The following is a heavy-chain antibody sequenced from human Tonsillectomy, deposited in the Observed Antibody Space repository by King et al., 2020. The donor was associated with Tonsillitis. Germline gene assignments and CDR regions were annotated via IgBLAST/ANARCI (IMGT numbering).Heavy chain of an antibody. J-gene: IGHJ3*02. CDR3: ARVTDYDFWSGFQTGAFDI. V-gene: IGHV4-4*07. CDR1: GGSISSYY. D-gene: IGHD3-3*01. Sequence: VQLQESGPGLVTPSETLSLTSTVSGGSISSYYWSWRRQPAGKGLEWVGRIYTSGSTHYNPSLKSRVTMSVDTSKNQFSLKLSTVTAADTAVYYCARVTDYDFWSGFQTGAFDIWGQGTMGTVSS. CDR2: IYTSGST.